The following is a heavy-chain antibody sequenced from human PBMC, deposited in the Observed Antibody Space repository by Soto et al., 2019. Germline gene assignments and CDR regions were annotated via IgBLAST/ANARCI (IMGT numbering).Heavy chain of an antibody. CDR3: ARRGSGSDYDY. Sequence: EVQLLESGGGLVQPGGSLRLSCAASGFTFSSYAMRWVRQAPVKGLEWVSAISGSGDSTYYADSVKGRFTISRDNSKNTLYLQMNSLRADDMDVYYCARRGSGSDYDYWGQGTLVAVSS. CDR1: GFTFSSYA. V-gene: IGHV3-23*01. D-gene: IGHD1-26*01. CDR2: ISGSGDST. J-gene: IGHJ4*02.